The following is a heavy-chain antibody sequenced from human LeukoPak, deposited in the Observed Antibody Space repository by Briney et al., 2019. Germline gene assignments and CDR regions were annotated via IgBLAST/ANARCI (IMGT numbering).Heavy chain of an antibody. CDR1: GFTFSSYS. CDR3: ARENTFEGLVDY. D-gene: IGHD2/OR15-2a*01. CDR2: IYSGGST. J-gene: IGHJ4*02. V-gene: IGHV3-66*02. Sequence: GGSLRLSCAASGFTFSSYSMSWVRQAPGKGLEWVSIIYSGGSTYYADSVKGRFTISRDNSKNTLYLQMNSLRAEDTAVYYCARENTFEGLVDYWGQGTLVTVSS.